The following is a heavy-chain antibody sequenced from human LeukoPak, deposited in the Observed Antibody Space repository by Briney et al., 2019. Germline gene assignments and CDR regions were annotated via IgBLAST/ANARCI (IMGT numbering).Heavy chain of an antibody. J-gene: IGHJ4*02. CDR1: GFTFDDYG. CDR2: INWNGGRT. D-gene: IGHD5-24*01. CDR3: ASRDLNYFDY. Sequence: PGGSLRLSCAASGFTFDDYGMSWVRQAPGKGLEWVSGINWNGGRTGYADSVKGRFTISRDNAKNSLYLQMNSLRAEDTAVYYCASRDLNYFDYWGQGTLVTVSS. V-gene: IGHV3-20*04.